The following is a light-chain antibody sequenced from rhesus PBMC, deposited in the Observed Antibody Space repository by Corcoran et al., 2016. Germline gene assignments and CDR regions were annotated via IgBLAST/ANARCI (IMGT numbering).Light chain of an antibody. Sequence: EIVMTQSPATLSLSPGERATLSCRASQSVSRSLAWSQQKPGQAPRLLIYGASRRDTGIPDRFSGSGYGTEFPLTISSLEPEDFAVYYWPQYSNWYSFGQGTKVEIK. CDR2: GAS. V-gene: IGKV3-42*03. CDR3: PQYSNWYS. CDR1: QSVSRS. J-gene: IGKJ2*01.